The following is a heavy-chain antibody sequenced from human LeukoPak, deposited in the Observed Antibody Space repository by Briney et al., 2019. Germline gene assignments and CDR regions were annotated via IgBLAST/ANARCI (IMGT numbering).Heavy chain of an antibody. CDR1: GGSISSSNW. Sequence: PSETLSLTCAVSGGSISSSNWWSWVRQPARRGLEWIGEIYHSGSTNYNPSLRSRVTISVDKSSNQFSLKLSSVTAADTAVYYCASFGSGSFTNFWGQGTMVTVST. V-gene: IGHV4-4*02. CDR3: ASFGSGSFTNF. D-gene: IGHD3-10*01. CDR2: IYHSGST. J-gene: IGHJ3*01.